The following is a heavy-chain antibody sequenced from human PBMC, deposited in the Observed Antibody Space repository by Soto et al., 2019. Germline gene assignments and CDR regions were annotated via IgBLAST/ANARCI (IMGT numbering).Heavy chain of an antibody. D-gene: IGHD4-17*01. CDR2: ISYDGSNK. J-gene: IGHJ4*02. Sequence: GGSLRLSCAASGFTFSSYAMHWVRQAPGKGLEWVAVISYDGSNKYYADSVKGRFTISRDNSKNTLYLQMNSLRAEDTAVYYCARLWGDGDYDTGFDYWGQGTLVTVSS. CDR1: GFTFSSYA. CDR3: ARLWGDGDYDTGFDY. V-gene: IGHV3-30-3*01.